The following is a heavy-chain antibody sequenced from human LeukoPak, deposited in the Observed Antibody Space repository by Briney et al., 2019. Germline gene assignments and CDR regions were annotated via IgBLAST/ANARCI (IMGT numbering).Heavy chain of an antibody. Sequence: PGGSLRLSCAASGFTFSSYAMSWVRQAPGKGLEWVSAISGSGGSTYYADSVKGRFTISRDNSKNTLYLQMNSLRAEDTAVYYCASYDSSGYTFDYWGQGTLVTVSS. CDR3: ASYDSSGYTFDY. D-gene: IGHD3-22*01. V-gene: IGHV3-23*01. CDR1: GFTFSSYA. CDR2: ISGSGGST. J-gene: IGHJ4*02.